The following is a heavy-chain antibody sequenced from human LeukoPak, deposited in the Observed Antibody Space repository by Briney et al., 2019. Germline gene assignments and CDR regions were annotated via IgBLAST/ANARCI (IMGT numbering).Heavy chain of an antibody. CDR2: IIPIFGTA. V-gene: IGHV1-69*13. CDR1: GGTFSSYT. Sequence: ASVKVSCKASGGTFSSYTISWVRQAPGPGLEWMGGIIPIFGTANYAQQFHGRGTITVDESKTKTYVELSSISSRDGAMSYCSRGMERATSYDYWGQGSLVIVSS. CDR3: SRGMERATSYDY. D-gene: IGHD1-26*01. J-gene: IGHJ4*02.